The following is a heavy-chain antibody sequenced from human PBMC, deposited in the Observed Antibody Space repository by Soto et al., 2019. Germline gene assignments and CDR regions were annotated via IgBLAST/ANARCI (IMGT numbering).Heavy chain of an antibody. Sequence: ASVKVSCKASGYTFTGYYMHWVRQAPGQGLEWMGWIIPIFGTANYAQKFQGRVTITADESTSTAYMELSSLRSEDTAVYYCARDKFVGYCSGGSCYPGSSGYYDYWGQGTMVTVSS. J-gene: IGHJ4*02. V-gene: IGHV1-69*13. CDR2: IIPIFGTA. D-gene: IGHD2-15*01. CDR1: GYTFTGYY. CDR3: ARDKFVGYCSGGSCYPGSSGYYDY.